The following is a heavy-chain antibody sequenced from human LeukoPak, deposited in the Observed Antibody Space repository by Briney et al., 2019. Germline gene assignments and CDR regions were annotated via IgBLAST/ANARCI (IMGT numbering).Heavy chain of an antibody. Sequence: TSETLSLTCTVSGGSISSGGYYWSWIRQHPGKGLEWIGYIYYSGSTYYNPSLKSRVTISVDTSKNQFSLKLSSVTAADTAVYYCARGWGYSYDYWFDPWGQGTLVTVSS. J-gene: IGHJ5*02. CDR1: GGSISSGGYY. D-gene: IGHD5-18*01. CDR2: IYYSGST. CDR3: ARGWGYSYDYWFDP. V-gene: IGHV4-31*03.